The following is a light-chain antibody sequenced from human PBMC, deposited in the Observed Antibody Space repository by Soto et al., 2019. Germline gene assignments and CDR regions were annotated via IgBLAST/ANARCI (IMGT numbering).Light chain of an antibody. CDR2: DAS. V-gene: IGKV3-20*01. CDR3: QQFGYSLWT. J-gene: IGKJ1*01. CDR1: QTVRNNY. Sequence: EFVLTQSPGTLSLSPWERATLSCRASQTVRNNYLAWYQQKPGQAPRLLIYDASSRATGIPDRFSGGGSGTDFTLTISRLEPEDFAVYYCQQFGYSLWTFGQGTKVDI.